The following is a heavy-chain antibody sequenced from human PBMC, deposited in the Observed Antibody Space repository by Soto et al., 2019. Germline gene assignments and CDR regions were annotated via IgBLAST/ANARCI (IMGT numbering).Heavy chain of an antibody. Sequence: EVQLVESGGGLVKPGGSERLSCAASGFTFSSYSMNWVRQAPGKGLEWVSSISSSSSYIYYADSVKGRFTISRDNAKNSLYLQMNSLRAEDTAVYYCARDGPDSSGYYRLLDYWGQGTLVTVSS. J-gene: IGHJ4*02. D-gene: IGHD3-22*01. CDR3: ARDGPDSSGYYRLLDY. CDR1: GFTFSSYS. V-gene: IGHV3-21*01. CDR2: ISSSSSYI.